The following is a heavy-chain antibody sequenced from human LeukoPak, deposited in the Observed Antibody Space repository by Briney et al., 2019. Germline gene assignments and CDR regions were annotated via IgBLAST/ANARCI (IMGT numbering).Heavy chain of an antibody. CDR1: GGTFSSYT. Sequence: SVKVSCKASGGTFSSYTISWVRQAPGQGLEWMGGIIPIFGTANYAQKFQGRVTITTDESTSTAYMELSSLRSEDTAVYYCANEGYYSDSSGYLDYWGQGTLVTVSS. CDR2: IIPIFGTA. D-gene: IGHD3-22*01. CDR3: ANEGYYSDSSGYLDY. J-gene: IGHJ4*02. V-gene: IGHV1-69*05.